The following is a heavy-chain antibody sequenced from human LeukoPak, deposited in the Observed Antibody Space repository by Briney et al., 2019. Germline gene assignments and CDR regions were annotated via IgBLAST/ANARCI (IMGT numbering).Heavy chain of an antibody. V-gene: IGHV3-66*01. J-gene: IGHJ4*02. CDR2: IYSGGST. Sequence: GGSLRLSCAASEFTVSSNYMSWVRQAPGKGLEWVSVIYSGGSTYYADSVKGRFTISRDNAKNSLYLQMNSLRAEDTAVYYCARDLVDSSGWSQSYYFDYWGQGTLVTVSS. CDR3: ARDLVDSSGWSQSYYFDY. CDR1: EFTVSSNY. D-gene: IGHD6-19*01.